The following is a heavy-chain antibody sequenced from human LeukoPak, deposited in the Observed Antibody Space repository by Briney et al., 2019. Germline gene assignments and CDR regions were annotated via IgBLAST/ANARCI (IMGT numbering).Heavy chain of an antibody. V-gene: IGHV1-69*13. CDR1: GGTFSSYA. D-gene: IGHD3-3*01. J-gene: IGHJ5*02. Sequence: ASVKVSCKASGGTFSSYATSWVRQAPGQGLEWMGGIIPIFGTANYAQKFQGRVTITADESTSTAYMELSSLRSEDTAVYYCARDLTIFGVVTGGGFDPWGQGTLVTVSS. CDR2: IIPIFGTA. CDR3: ARDLTIFGVVTGGGFDP.